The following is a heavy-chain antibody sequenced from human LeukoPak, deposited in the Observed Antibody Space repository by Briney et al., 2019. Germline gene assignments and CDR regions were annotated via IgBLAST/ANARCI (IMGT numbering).Heavy chain of an antibody. J-gene: IGHJ6*03. V-gene: IGHV3-21*06. CDR1: GFIFSNYY. Sequence: AGGSLRLSCAASGFIFSNYYLNWVRQAPGKGLEWVSCIHGSASYNYYADSVKGRFTVSRDSAKNSLYLEMSSLRVEDTAVYYCVRAFGGYDSQRFYYNMDVWGKGTTVTVSS. D-gene: IGHD5-12*01. CDR2: IHGSASYN. CDR3: VRAFGGYDSQRFYYNMDV.